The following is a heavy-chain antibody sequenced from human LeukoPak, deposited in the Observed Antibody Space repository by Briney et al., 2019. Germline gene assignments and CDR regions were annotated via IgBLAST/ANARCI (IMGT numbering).Heavy chain of an antibody. CDR3: TTKQGRWASYYYYMDV. CDR1: GFTFSNAW. D-gene: IGHD3-16*01. J-gene: IGHJ6*03. V-gene: IGHV3-15*01. Sequence: PGGSLRLSCAASGFTFSNAWMSWVRQAPGKGLEWVGRIKSKTEGGTTDYAAPVKGRFTISRDDSKNTLYLQMNSLKTEDTAVYYCTTKQGRWASYYYYMDVWGKGTTVTVSS. CDR2: IKSKTEGGTT.